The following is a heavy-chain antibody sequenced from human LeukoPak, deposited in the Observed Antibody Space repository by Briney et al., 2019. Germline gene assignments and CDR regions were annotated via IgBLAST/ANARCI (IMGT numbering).Heavy chain of an antibody. D-gene: IGHD1-14*01. CDR2: ISSSGSTI. CDR3: ARDENHFDY. V-gene: IGHV3-48*03. J-gene: IGHJ4*02. Sequence: GGSLRLSCAASGFTFSSYEMNWVRQAPGKGLEWVSYISSSGSTIYYADSVKGRFTISRDNAKNSLYLQMNGLRAEDTAVYYCARDENHFDYWGQGTLVTVSS. CDR1: GFTFSSYE.